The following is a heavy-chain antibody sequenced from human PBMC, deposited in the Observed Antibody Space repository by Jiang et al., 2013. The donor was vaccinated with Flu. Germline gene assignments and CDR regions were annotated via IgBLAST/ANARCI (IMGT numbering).Heavy chain of an antibody. CDR1: GYSFTCYW. D-gene: IGHD2-15*01. CDR3: AKALYCSGGSCTDAFDI. CDR2: IYPGDSDT. V-gene: IGHV5-51*01. J-gene: IGHJ3*02. Sequence: GESLKISCKGSGYSFTCYWIGWVRQMPGKGLEWMGIIYPGDSDTRYSPSFQGQVTISADKSISTAYLQWSSLKASDTAMYYCAKALYCSGGSCTDAFDIWGQGTMVTVSS.